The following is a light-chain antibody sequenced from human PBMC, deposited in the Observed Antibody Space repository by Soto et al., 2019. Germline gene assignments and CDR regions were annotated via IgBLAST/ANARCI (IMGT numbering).Light chain of an antibody. CDR3: QQRSDLIS. CDR2: DTS. V-gene: IGKV3-11*01. J-gene: IGKJ4*01. Sequence: EIVLTQSPATLSLSPGERATLSCSASQSVSSYLAWYQQKPGQAPRLLIYDTSTRASGIPGRFSGSGSGTDFALTISGLQPEDFAVYYCQQRSDLISFGGGTKVEI. CDR1: QSVSSY.